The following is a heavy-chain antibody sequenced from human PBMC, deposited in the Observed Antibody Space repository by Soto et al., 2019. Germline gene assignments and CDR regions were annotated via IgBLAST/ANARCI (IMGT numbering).Heavy chain of an antibody. CDR2: IIPILGIA. Sequence: SVKVSCKASGGTFSSYTISWVRQAPGQGLEWMGRIIPILGIANYAQKFQGRVTITADKSTSTAYMELSSLRSEDTAVYYCARATYDYGDYHDDFSISAQGTIVPVS. CDR1: GGTFSSYT. V-gene: IGHV1-69*02. J-gene: IGHJ3*02. CDR3: ARATYDYGDYHDDFSI. D-gene: IGHD4-17*01.